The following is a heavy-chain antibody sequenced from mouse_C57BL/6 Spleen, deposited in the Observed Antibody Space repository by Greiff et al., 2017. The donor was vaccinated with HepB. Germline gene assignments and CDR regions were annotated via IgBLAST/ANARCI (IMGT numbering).Heavy chain of an antibody. D-gene: IGHD2-3*01. V-gene: IGHV1-82*01. CDR1: GYAFSSSW. CDR3: AREGDGYFDY. Sequence: QVQLQQSGPELVKPGASVKISCKASGYAFSSSWMNWVKQRPGKGLEWIGRIYPGDGDTYYNEKFKGKATLTADKSSSTAYMELRSLTSEDSAVYFCAREGDGYFDYWGQGTTLTVSS. CDR2: IYPGDGDT. J-gene: IGHJ2*01.